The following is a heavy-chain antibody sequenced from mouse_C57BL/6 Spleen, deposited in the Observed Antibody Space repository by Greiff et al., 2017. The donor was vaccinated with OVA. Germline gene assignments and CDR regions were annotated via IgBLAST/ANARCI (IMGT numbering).Heavy chain of an antibody. D-gene: IGHD1-1*01. V-gene: IGHV1-9*01. CDR3: ARHYYGSSHLFDY. CDR2: ILPGSGRT. Sequence: QVQLQQSGAELMKPGAPGRLSGKATGYTFPGYGLGGVRRSPEMGLRGIGGILPGSGRTNYNEKFKGKATFTADTSSNTAYMQLSSLTTEDSAIYYCARHYYGSSHLFDYWGQGTTLTVSS. J-gene: IGHJ2*01. CDR1: GYTFPGYG.